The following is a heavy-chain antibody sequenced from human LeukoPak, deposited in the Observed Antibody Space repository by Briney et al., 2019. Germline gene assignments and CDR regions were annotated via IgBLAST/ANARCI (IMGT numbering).Heavy chain of an antibody. V-gene: IGHV3-74*01. CDR1: GFTFSNYW. CDR3: ARGIYGGNPADY. D-gene: IGHD4-23*01. CDR2: INSDERSI. J-gene: IGHJ4*02. Sequence: PGGSLRLSCAASGFTFSNYWMHWVRQAPGKGLVWVSRINSDERSITYADSVKGRSTISRDNAKNTLYLQVNSLRAEDTAVYYCARGIYGGNPADYWGQGTLVTVSS.